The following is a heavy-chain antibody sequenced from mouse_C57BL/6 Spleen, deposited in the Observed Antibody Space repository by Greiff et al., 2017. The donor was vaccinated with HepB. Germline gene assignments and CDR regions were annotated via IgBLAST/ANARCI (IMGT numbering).Heavy chain of an antibody. CDR1: GFTFSSYG. CDR3: ARHPLYSNYPYWYFDV. Sequence: EVQLVESGGDLVKPGGSLKLSCAASGFTFSSYGMSWVRQTPDKRLEWVATISSGGSYTYYPDSVKGRFTISRDNAKNTLYLQMSSLKSEDTAMYYCARHPLYSNYPYWYFDVWGTGTTVTVSS. D-gene: IGHD2-5*01. V-gene: IGHV5-6*01. J-gene: IGHJ1*03. CDR2: ISSGGSYT.